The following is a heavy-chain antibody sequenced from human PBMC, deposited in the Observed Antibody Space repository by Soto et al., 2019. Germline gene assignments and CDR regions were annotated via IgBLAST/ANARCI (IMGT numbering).Heavy chain of an antibody. CDR1: GGSVSSGSYY. D-gene: IGHD2-2*01. J-gene: IGHJ5*02. Sequence: SETLSLTCTVSGGSVSSGSYYWSWIRQPPGKGLEWIGYIYYSGSTNYNPSLKSRVTISVDTSKNQFSLKLSSVTAADTAVYYCARAVPRGGWFDPWGQGTLVTV. CDR3: ARAVPRGGWFDP. V-gene: IGHV4-61*01. CDR2: IYYSGST.